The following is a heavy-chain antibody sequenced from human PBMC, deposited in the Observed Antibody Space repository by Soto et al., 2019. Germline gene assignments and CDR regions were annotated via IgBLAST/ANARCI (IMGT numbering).Heavy chain of an antibody. D-gene: IGHD3-16*01. CDR3: ARDVSGHDNYETIGYYFDH. CDR1: GYTFTKFH. Sequence: QVQLIQFGAEVKKPGASVKVSCRASGYTFTKFHIHWVRQAPGQGLEWMGMIDPSGGVTRDAQRFQSRITMTGDTSTSSVYMEFRGLTSEDTAVYYCARDVSGHDNYETIGYYFDHWGPGTLVTVSS. V-gene: IGHV1-46*01. CDR2: IDPSGGVT. J-gene: IGHJ4*02.